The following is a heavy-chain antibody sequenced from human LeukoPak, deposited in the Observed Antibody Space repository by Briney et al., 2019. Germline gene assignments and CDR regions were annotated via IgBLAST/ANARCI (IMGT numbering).Heavy chain of an antibody. D-gene: IGHD6-19*01. V-gene: IGHV3-21*01. J-gene: IGHJ4*02. Sequence: PGGSLRLSCAASGFSFSDFGMGWVRQAPGKRLEWVSSIFGSRDSISYANSVKGRFTISRDNSKNTLYLQMNSLRAEDTAVYYCARTNSGYSSGWEIDYWGQGTLVTVSS. CDR3: ARTNSGYSSGWEIDY. CDR1: GFSFSDFG. CDR2: IFGSRDSI.